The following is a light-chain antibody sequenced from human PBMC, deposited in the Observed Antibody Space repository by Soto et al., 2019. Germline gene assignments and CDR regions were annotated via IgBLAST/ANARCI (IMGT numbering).Light chain of an antibody. J-gene: IGKJ3*01. V-gene: IGKV1-33*01. CDR1: QDVGKY. CDR3: QHSDNHHPFT. Sequence: DIQMTQSPSSLSASVGDRVTITCHGRQDVGKYLNWYQQKPGRASKLLIYAESNLETGVPSRFSGSEYGKDCTFTISSQHQEDIATYYCQHSDNHHPFTFGPGTKVAIK. CDR2: AES.